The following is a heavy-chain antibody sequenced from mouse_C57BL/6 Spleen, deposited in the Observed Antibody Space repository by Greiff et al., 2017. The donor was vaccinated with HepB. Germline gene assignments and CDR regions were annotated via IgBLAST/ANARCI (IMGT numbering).Heavy chain of an antibody. Sequence: QVQLQQPGAELVRPGSSVKLSCKASGYTFTSYWMDWVKQRPGQGLEWIGNIYPSDSETHYNQKFKDKATLTVDKSSSTAYMQLSSLTSEDSAVYYCVKRTSSYGYWGQGTTLTVSS. CDR1: GYTFTSYW. D-gene: IGHD1-1*01. V-gene: IGHV1-61*01. J-gene: IGHJ2*01. CDR2: IYPSDSET. CDR3: VKRTSSYGY.